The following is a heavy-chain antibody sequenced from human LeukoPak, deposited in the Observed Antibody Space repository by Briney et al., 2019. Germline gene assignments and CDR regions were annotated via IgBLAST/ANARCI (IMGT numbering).Heavy chain of an antibody. CDR1: GGSISSGGYY. CDR3: ARLRGDYAAN. CDR2: IYYSGST. V-gene: IGHV4-61*08. D-gene: IGHD4-17*01. Sequence: PSETLSLTCTVSGGSISSGGYYWSWIRQPPGKGLEWIGYIYYSGSTNYNPSLKSRVTISVDTSKNQFSLKLSSVTAADTAVYYCARLRGDYAANWGQGTLVTVSS. J-gene: IGHJ4*02.